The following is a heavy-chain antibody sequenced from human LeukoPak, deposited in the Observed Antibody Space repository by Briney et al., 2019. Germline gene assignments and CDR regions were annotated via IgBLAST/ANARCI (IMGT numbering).Heavy chain of an antibody. CDR1: EHSFTNYW. J-gene: IGHJ6*03. CDR3: AREGSNAFSYYYYMDV. V-gene: IGHV5-51*01. CDR2: IYPGDSDS. D-gene: IGHD4-11*01. Sequence: GESLQISCKGSEHSFTNYWIGWVRQPPGKGLEWMGIIYPGDSDSRYSPSFQGQVTISADKSISTAYLQWSSLKASDTAMYYCAREGSNAFSYYYYMDVWGKGTTVTVSS.